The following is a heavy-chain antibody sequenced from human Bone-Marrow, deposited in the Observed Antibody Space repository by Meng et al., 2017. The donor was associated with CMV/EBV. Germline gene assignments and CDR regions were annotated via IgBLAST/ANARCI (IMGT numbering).Heavy chain of an antibody. CDR1: GLTVSSNY. D-gene: IGHD5-24*01. CDR2: IYSGGST. V-gene: IGHV3-66*02. CDR3: ARWLQFDYYYYGMDV. J-gene: IGHJ6*02. Sequence: GESLKISCAASGLTVSSNYMSWVRQAPGKGLEWVSAIYSGGSTYYADAVKGRFTISSDNSKKTLYLQMNSLRAEDTAVYYCARWLQFDYYYYGMDVWGQWTTVTVSS.